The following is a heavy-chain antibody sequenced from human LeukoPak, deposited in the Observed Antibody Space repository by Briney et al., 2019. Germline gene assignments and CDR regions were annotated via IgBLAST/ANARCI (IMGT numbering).Heavy chain of an antibody. CDR3: AKIGAVAGTYFQH. V-gene: IGHV4-39*01. CDR2: IYYSGST. J-gene: IGHJ1*01. CDR1: GGSISSSSYY. Sequence: SETLSLTCTVSGGSISSSSYYWGWIRQPPGKGLEWIGSIYYSGSTHYNPSLKSRVTISVDTSKNQFSLKLGSVTAADTAVYYCAKIGAVAGTYFQHWGQGTLVTVSS. D-gene: IGHD6-19*01.